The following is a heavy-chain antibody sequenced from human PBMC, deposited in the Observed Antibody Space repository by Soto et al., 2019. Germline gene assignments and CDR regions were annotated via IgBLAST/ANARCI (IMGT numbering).Heavy chain of an antibody. CDR1: GGTFSSYA. J-gene: IGHJ5*02. D-gene: IGHD2-2*01. CDR3: ASSQYQLQTDNWFDP. Sequence: QVQLVQSGAEVKKPGSSVKVSCKAAGGTFSSYAISWVRQAPGQGLEWMGGVIPIFGTANYAQKFQGRVTITADESTSTAYMELSSLRSEDTAVYYCASSQYQLQTDNWFDPWGQGTLVTVSS. CDR2: VIPIFGTA. V-gene: IGHV1-69*01.